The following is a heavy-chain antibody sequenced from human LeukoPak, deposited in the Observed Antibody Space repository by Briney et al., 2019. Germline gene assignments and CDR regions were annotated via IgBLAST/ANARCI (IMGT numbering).Heavy chain of an antibody. CDR1: GGSISSSSYY. CDR2: IYYSGST. D-gene: IGHD3-22*01. J-gene: IGHJ4*02. CDR3: ASQKYYYDSSGYYYARGGPTSWVDY. Sequence: PSETLSLTCTVSGGSISSSSYYWGWIRQPPGKGLEWIGSIYYSGSTCYNPSLKSRVTISVDTSKNQFSLKQSSVTAADTAVYYCASQKYYYDSSGYYYARGGPTSWVDYWGQGTLVTVSS. V-gene: IGHV4-39*01.